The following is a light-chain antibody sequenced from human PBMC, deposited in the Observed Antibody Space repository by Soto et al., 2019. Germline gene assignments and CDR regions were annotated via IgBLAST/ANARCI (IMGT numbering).Light chain of an antibody. CDR3: SSYTSSSNYV. CDR2: EVS. J-gene: IGLJ1*01. Sequence: QSALAQPASVSGSPGQSITISCTGTSSDVGGYNYVSWYQQHPGKAPKLMIYEVSNRPSGVSNRFSGSKSGNTASPTISGLQAEDEADYYCSSYTSSSNYVLGNGTKVT. CDR1: SSDVGGYNY. V-gene: IGLV2-14*01.